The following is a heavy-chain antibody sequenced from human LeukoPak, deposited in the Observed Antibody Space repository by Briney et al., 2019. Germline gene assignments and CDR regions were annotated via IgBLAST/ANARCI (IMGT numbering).Heavy chain of an antibody. CDR1: GFTFSDYY. CDR2: ISSSGSTI. V-gene: IGHV3-11*04. J-gene: IGHJ4*02. CDR3: ARDGSTTVVTRFDY. D-gene: IGHD4-23*01. Sequence: GGSLRLSCAASGFTFSDYYMSWIRQAPGKGLEWVSYISSSGSTIYYADSVKGRFTISRGNAKNSLYLQMNSLRAEDTAVYYCARDGSTTVVTRFDYWGQGTLVTVSS.